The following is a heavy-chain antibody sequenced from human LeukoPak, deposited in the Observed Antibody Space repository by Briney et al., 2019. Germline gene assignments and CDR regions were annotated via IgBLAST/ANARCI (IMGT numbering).Heavy chain of an antibody. V-gene: IGHV6-1*01. CDR2: TYYRSKWYN. J-gene: IGHJ4*02. CDR1: GDSVSMNRAA. Sequence: SQTLSLTCAISGDSVSMNRAAWNWIRQSPSRGLEWLGRTYYRSKWYNDYAVSVKSRISINPDTSKNQFSLQLNSVTPEDTAVYYCAREDYYGSGSRVDYWGQGTLVTVSS. CDR3: AREDYYGSGSRVDY. D-gene: IGHD3-10*01.